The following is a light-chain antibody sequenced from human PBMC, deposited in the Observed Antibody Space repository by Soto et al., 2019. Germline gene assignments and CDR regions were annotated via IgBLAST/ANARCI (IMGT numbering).Light chain of an antibody. CDR2: KAS. Sequence: IQMTQSPSTLSSSLGDRVTITCRASQSISSWLAWYQQKQGKAPKFLIYKASTLESGVPSRFSGSGSGTEVTITISSVKKDDVATYYCQQYKSYTLTFGGGTKVDIK. J-gene: IGKJ4*01. V-gene: IGKV1-5*03. CDR1: QSISSW. CDR3: QQYKSYTLT.